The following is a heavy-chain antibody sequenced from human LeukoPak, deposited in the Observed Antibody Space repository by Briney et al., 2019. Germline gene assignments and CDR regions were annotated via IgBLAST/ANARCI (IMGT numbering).Heavy chain of an antibody. CDR3: AKISVDGSSWSELDY. CDR2: IRNDESNK. J-gene: IGHJ4*02. V-gene: IGHV3-30*02. D-gene: IGHD6-13*01. CDR1: GFIFSSYG. Sequence: GGSLRLSCAASGFIFSSYGMHWVRQAPGKGLEWVAFIRNDESNKDYVDSVKGRFTISRDNPKNTLYLQMNSLKAEDTAVYYCAKISVDGSSWSELDYWGQGTLVTVSS.